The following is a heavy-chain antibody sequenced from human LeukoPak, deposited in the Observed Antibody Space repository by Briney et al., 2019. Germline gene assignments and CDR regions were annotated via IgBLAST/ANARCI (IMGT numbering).Heavy chain of an antibody. J-gene: IGHJ5*02. D-gene: IGHD3-16*01. Sequence: ASVKVSCKATGGSFSSYAISWVRQAPGQGLEWMGGIIPIFGTANYAQKFQGRVTITADESTSTAYMELSSLRSEDTAVYYCARDVTDNWFDPWGQGTLVTVSS. CDR1: GGSFSSYA. V-gene: IGHV1-69*01. CDR3: ARDVTDNWFDP. CDR2: IIPIFGTA.